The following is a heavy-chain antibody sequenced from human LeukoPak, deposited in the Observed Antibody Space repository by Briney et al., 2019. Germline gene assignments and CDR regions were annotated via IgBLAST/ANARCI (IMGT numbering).Heavy chain of an antibody. D-gene: IGHD7-27*01. CDR2: INPSDSST. CDR3: ARGGVAKLGPLDL. Sequence: AASVKVSCKASGYSFTSYYMHWVRQAPGQGLEWMGIINPSDSSTSYAQKFQGRVTMTRDTSTSTVYMELSSLRSEDTAVYYCARGGVAKLGPLDLWGQGTLVTVSS. V-gene: IGHV1-46*01. CDR1: GYSFTSYY. J-gene: IGHJ5*02.